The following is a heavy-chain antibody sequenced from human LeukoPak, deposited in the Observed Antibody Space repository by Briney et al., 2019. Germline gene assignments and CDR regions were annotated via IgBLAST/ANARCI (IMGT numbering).Heavy chain of an antibody. Sequence: GESLKISCQGSGYSFTNYWIGWVRQMPGKALEWMGIIYSGDSDTRYSPSFQGHVTISADKSISTAYLHWSSLEASDTAMYYCASSSSSWYLFDYWGQGTLVTVSS. CDR1: GYSFTNYW. CDR3: ASSSSSWYLFDY. V-gene: IGHV5-51*01. D-gene: IGHD6-13*01. CDR2: IYSGDSDT. J-gene: IGHJ4*02.